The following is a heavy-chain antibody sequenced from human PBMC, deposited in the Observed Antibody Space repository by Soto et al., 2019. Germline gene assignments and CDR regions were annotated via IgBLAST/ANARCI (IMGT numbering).Heavy chain of an antibody. V-gene: IGHV4-34*01. CDR1: GGSFSGYY. D-gene: IGHD2-8*02. J-gene: IGHJ4*02. Sequence: SETLSLTCAVYGGSFSGYYWSWIRQPPGKGLEWIGEINHSGSTNYNPSLKSRVTISVDTSKNQFSLKLTSVTAADTAVYYCARDKITGLFDYWGQGTLVAVSS. CDR3: ARDKITGLFDY. CDR2: INHSGST.